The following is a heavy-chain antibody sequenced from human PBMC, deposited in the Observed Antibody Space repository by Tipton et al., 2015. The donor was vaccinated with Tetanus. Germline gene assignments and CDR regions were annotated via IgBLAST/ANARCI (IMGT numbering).Heavy chain of an antibody. J-gene: IGHJ4*02. D-gene: IGHD2-2*01. CDR1: GGSIDSGSFY. Sequence: CSLSGGSIDSGSFYWAWIRQQPGKGLEWIGYIDYRGNTYYNPSLRRRVTFSFDTSENQFSLKLTSVTAADTAVYYCASDPALMGNFDYWGQGTLVTVSS. CDR3: ASDPALMGNFDY. CDR2: IDYRGNT. V-gene: IGHV4-31*03.